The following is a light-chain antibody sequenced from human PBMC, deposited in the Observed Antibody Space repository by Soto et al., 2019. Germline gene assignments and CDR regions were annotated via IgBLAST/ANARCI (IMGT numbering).Light chain of an antibody. J-gene: IGKJ4*01. CDR2: DTS. Sequence: EVVLTQSPRTLSLSPGERATLSCRASQSVAIFLAWYQQKPGQAPRLLIYDTSNRATGIPARFSGSGSGTDFTLTISSLEPEDFAVYYCQQRSNWPQVTFGGGTKVEIK. CDR3: QQRSNWPQVT. V-gene: IGKV3-11*01. CDR1: QSVAIF.